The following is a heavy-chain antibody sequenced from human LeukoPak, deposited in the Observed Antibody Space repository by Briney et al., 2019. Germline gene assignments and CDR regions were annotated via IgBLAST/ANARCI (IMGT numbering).Heavy chain of an antibody. Sequence: ASVKVSCKASGYTFTGYYMHWVRQAPGQGLEWMGWINPNSGGTNYAQKFQGRVTMTRDTSISTAYMGLSRLRSDDTAVYYCATDNQRRITIFGVVIDTDYWGQGTLVTVSS. J-gene: IGHJ4*02. CDR2: INPNSGGT. CDR1: GYTFTGYY. CDR3: ATDNQRRITIFGVVIDTDY. D-gene: IGHD3-3*01. V-gene: IGHV1-2*02.